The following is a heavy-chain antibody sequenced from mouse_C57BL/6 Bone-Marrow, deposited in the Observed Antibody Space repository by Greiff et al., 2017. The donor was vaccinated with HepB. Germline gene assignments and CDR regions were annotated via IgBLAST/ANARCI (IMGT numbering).Heavy chain of an antibody. CDR1: GYTFTDYN. Sequence: EVKLQQSGPELVKPGASVKMSCKASGYTFTDYNMHWVKQSHGKSLEWIGYINPNNGGTSYNQKFKGKATLTVNKSSSTAYMELRSLTSEDSAVYYCALITTVVATDYWGQGTTLTVSS. J-gene: IGHJ2*01. D-gene: IGHD1-1*01. CDR2: INPNNGGT. CDR3: ALITTVVATDY. V-gene: IGHV1-22*01.